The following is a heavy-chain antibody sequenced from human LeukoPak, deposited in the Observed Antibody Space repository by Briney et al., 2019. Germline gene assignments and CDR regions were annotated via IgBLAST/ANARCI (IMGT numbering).Heavy chain of an antibody. D-gene: IGHD4-17*01. J-gene: IGHJ4*02. Sequence: PSQTLSLTCTVSGGAISSGDYIWTWIRQPPGKGLEWIGRMHYGGSPSYNPSLQSRVTISADTSKNQFSLNVYSVTAADTAVYYCTRGLPTDKIDYWGQGTLVTVSS. CDR2: MHYGGSP. CDR3: TRGLPTDKIDY. CDR1: GGAISSGDYI. V-gene: IGHV4-30-4*01.